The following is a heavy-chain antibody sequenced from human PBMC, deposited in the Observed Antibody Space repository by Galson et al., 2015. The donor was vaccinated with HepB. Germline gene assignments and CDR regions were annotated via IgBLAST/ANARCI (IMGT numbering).Heavy chain of an antibody. V-gene: IGHV1-46*01. CDR1: GHTFTSYY. J-gene: IGHJ4*02. D-gene: IGHD2-21*02. Sequence: QSGAEVKRPGTSVKVSCKASGHTFTSYYMHWVRQAPGQGPEWMGIINPSADSTSYAQKFQGRVTMTRDTSTSTVYMELSSLRSADTAVYYCARGRLAYCGGDCYSFDYWGQGTLVTVSS. CDR3: ARGRLAYCGGDCYSFDY. CDR2: INPSADST.